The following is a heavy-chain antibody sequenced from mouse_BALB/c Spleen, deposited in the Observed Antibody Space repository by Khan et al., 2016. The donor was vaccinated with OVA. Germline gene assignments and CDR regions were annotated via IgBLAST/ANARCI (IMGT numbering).Heavy chain of an antibody. CDR2: ISDGGSYT. Sequence: EVELVESGGGLVKPGGSLKLSCAASGFTFSDYYMYWVRQTPENRLEWVATISDGGSYTYYPDSVKGRFTISRDDAKNNLYLQMISMKSEDTAMYYCARGYYGDPFAYWGQGTLVTVSA. CDR1: GFTFSDYY. CDR3: ARGYYGDPFAY. V-gene: IGHV5-4*02. D-gene: IGHD2-13*01. J-gene: IGHJ3*01.